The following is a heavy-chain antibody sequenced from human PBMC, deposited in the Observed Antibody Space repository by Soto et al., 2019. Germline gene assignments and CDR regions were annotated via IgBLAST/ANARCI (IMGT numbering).Heavy chain of an antibody. D-gene: IGHD2-15*01. CDR3: AREGLYCSGGSCNIAFDI. CDR2: ISHDGLNK. V-gene: IGHV3-30*03. J-gene: IGHJ3*02. CDR1: GFTFSSNG. Sequence: QVQLVESGGGVVQPGRSLRLSCAASGFTFSSNGIHWVRQAPGKGLEWVAVISHDGLNKYYADSVKGRFTISRDNSKNTLYLQMNSLRAEDTAVYYCAREGLYCSGGSCNIAFDIWGQGTMVTVSS.